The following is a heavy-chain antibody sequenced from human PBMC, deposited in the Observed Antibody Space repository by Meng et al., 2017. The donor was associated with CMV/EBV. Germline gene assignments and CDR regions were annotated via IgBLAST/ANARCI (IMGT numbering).Heavy chain of an antibody. CDR3: ARDPSRSGENWFDP. CDR1: GGSISSSSYY. D-gene: IGHD3-16*02. CDR2: IYYSGST. J-gene: IGHJ5*02. V-gene: IGHV4-39*07. Sequence: SETLSLTCTVSGGSISSSSYYWGWIRQPPGKGLEWIGSIYYSGSTYYNPSLKSRVTISVDTSKNQSSLKLSSVTAADTAVYYCARDPSRSGENWFDPWGQGTLVTVSS.